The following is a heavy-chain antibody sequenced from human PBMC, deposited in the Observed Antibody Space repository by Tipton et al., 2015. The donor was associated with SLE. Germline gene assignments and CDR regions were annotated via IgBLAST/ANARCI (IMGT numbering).Heavy chain of an antibody. Sequence: GSLRLSCTASGFTFSSYTMNWVRQAPGKGLEWLSDISKSSGSIYFADSVKGRFTISRDNAKNSLYLQMNSLRAEDTAVYYCARPSRGGRAFDLWGRGTLVTVSS. D-gene: IGHD3-16*01. J-gene: IGHJ2*01. V-gene: IGHV3-48*01. CDR3: ARPSRGGRAFDL. CDR2: ISKSSGSI. CDR1: GFTFSSYT.